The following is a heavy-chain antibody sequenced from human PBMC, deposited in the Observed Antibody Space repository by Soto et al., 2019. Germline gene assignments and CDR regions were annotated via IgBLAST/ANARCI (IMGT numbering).Heavy chain of an antibody. J-gene: IGHJ4*02. CDR1: GFTFNSAW. D-gene: IGHD3-10*01. V-gene: IGHV3-15*01. CDR2: IKSTSDGGST. CDR3: TTDSMVRGGYYFDY. Sequence: GGSLRLSCAASGFTFNSAWMSWVRQAPGKGLEWVGRIKSTSDGGSTDYAAPVKGRFTMSRDDSENTLYLQMTSLKTEDTAVYYCTTDSMVRGGYYFDYWGQGTLVTVSS.